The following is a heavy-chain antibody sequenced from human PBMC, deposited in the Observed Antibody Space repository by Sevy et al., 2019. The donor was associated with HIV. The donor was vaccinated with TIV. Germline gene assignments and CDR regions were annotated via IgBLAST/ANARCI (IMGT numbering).Heavy chain of an antibody. D-gene: IGHD6-13*01. J-gene: IGHJ4*02. CDR2: LSSDGSTK. CDR3: TSVYDSTWHGHYFDY. V-gene: IGHV3-74*01. Sequence: GGSLRLSCAASGFTFSSYWMSWVRQAPGKGLVWVSRLSSDGSTKIYADSVKGGFTISRDNAKNTLYLKINSLRAEDTAVYSCTSVYDSTWHGHYFDYWGQGTLVTVSS. CDR1: GFTFSSYW.